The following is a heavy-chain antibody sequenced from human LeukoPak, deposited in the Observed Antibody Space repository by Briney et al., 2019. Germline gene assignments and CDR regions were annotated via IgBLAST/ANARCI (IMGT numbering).Heavy chain of an antibody. J-gene: IGHJ4*02. V-gene: IGHV3-30*02. CDR2: IRYDGSNK. Sequence: SGGSLRLSCAASGFTFSSYGMHWVRQAPGKGLEWVAFIRYDGSNKYYADSVKGRFTISRDNSKNTLYLQMNSLRGEDTAVYYYTTPLSYWGQGTLVTVSS. CDR1: GFTFSSYG. CDR3: TTPLSY.